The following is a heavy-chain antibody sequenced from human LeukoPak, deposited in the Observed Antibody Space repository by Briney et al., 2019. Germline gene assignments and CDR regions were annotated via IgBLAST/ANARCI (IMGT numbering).Heavy chain of an antibody. Sequence: PETLSLTCAVYGGSFSGHYWNWIRQPPGKGLEWIGEIKHSGIRNYNPSLKSRVTMSVDTSKNQFSLKLSSVTAADTAVYYCARDVKSRRRQWFGELSVYYYYYMDVWGKGTTVTISS. CDR2: IKHSGIR. V-gene: IGHV4-34*01. CDR3: ARDVKSRRRQWFGELSVYYYYYMDV. J-gene: IGHJ6*03. D-gene: IGHD3-10*01. CDR1: GGSFSGHY.